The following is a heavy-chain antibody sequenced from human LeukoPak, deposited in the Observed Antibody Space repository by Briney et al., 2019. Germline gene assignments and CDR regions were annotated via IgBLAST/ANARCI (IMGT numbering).Heavy chain of an antibody. V-gene: IGHV4-59*12. CDR2: IYYSGST. CDR1: GGSISSYY. Sequence: SETLSLTCTVSGGSISSYYWSWIRQPPGKGLEWIGYIYYSGSTNYNPSLKSRVTISVDTSKNQFSLKLSSVTAADTAVYYCARVSPMVRGALNWFDPWGQGTLVTVSS. D-gene: IGHD3-10*01. CDR3: ARVSPMVRGALNWFDP. J-gene: IGHJ5*02.